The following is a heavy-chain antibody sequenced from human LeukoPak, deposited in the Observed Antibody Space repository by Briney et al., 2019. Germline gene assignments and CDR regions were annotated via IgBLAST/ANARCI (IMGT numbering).Heavy chain of an antibody. CDR3: ARSTWFGGYYFDY. J-gene: IGHJ4*02. D-gene: IGHD3-10*01. Sequence: GGSLRLSCAASGFTFSDYYMSWIRQAPGKGLEWVSYIRSSGSTIYYADSVKGRFTISRDNAKNSLYLQMNSLRAEDTAVYYCARSTWFGGYYFDYWGQGTLVTVSS. CDR1: GFTFSDYY. V-gene: IGHV3-11*01. CDR2: IRSSGSTI.